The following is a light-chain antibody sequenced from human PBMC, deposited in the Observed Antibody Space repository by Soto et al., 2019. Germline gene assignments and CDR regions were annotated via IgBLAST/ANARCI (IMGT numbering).Light chain of an antibody. CDR2: GNS. Sequence: QSVLTQPPSVSGAPGQRVTISCTGSSSNIGAGYDVHWYQQLPGTAPKLLIYGNSNRPSGVPDRFSGSKSGNTASLTVSGLQADDEADYYCSSYGGSRVFGTGTKVTVL. CDR3: SSYGGSRV. CDR1: SSNIGAGYD. J-gene: IGLJ1*01. V-gene: IGLV1-40*01.